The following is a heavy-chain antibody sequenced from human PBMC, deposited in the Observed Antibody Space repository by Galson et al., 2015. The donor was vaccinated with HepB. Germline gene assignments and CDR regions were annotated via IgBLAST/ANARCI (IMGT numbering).Heavy chain of an antibody. CDR3: TTDPHSHYYGSGSYKPIGYYYYGMDV. J-gene: IGHJ6*02. CDR2: IKSKTDGGTT. CDR1: GFTFSNAW. Sequence: SLRLSCAASGFTFSNAWMSWVRQAPGKGLEWVGRIKSKTDGGTTDYAAPVKGRFTISRDDSKNTLYLQMNSLKTEDTAVYYCTTDPHSHYYGSGSYKPIGYYYYGMDVWGQGTTVTVSS. D-gene: IGHD3-10*01. V-gene: IGHV3-15*01.